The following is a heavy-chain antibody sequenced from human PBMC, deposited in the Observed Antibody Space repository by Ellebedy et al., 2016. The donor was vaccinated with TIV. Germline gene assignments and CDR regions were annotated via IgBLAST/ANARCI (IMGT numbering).Heavy chain of an antibody. CDR3: ARSNWNYDY. D-gene: IGHD1-7*01. CDR2: ISSDGSST. J-gene: IGHJ4*02. Sequence: GGSLRLSXAASGFTFSNYTMHWVRQAPGKGLVWVSRISSDGSSTDYADSVKGRFTISRDNAKNTLYLQMNSLGVEDTAAYYCARSNWNYDYWGQGTLVTVSS. CDR1: GFTFSNYT. V-gene: IGHV3-74*01.